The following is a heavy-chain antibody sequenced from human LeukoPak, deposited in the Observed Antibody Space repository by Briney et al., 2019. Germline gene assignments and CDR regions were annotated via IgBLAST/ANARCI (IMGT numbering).Heavy chain of an antibody. CDR2: IKQDGSEK. CDR3: ARHTGTYFDY. V-gene: IGHV3-7*01. D-gene: IGHD1-26*01. J-gene: IGHJ4*02. CDR1: GFTFSSYW. Sequence: GGSLRLSCAASGFTFSSYWVSWVRQAPGKGLEWVANIKQDGSEKYYVDSVKGRFTISRDNAKNSLYLQMNSLRVEDTAVYYCARHTGTYFDYWGQGTLVTVSS.